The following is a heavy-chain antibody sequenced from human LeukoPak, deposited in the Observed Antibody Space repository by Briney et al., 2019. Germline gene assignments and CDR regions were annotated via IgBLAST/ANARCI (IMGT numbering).Heavy chain of an antibody. D-gene: IGHD3-9*01. CDR1: GYTFTSYD. J-gene: IGHJ4*02. V-gene: IGHV1-8*01. CDR3: ARAGYDILTGYKVAPV. CDR2: VNTNSGNT. Sequence: ASVKVSCKASGYTFTSYDINWVRQATGQGLEWMGWVNTNSGNTGYAQKFQGRVTMTTDTSTSTAYMELRSLRSDDTAVYYCARAGYDILTGYKVAPVWGQGTLVTVSS.